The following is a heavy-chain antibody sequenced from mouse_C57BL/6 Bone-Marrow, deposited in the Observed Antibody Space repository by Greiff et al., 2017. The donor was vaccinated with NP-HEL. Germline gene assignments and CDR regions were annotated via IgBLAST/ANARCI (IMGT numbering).Heavy chain of an antibody. Sequence: VQLQQPGAELVKPGASVKLSCKASGYTFTSYWMQWVKQRPGQGLEWIGEIDPSDSYTNYNQKFKGKATLTVDTSSSTAYMQLSSLTSEDSAVYYCAREWFRYAMDYWGQGTSVTVSS. V-gene: IGHV1-50*01. D-gene: IGHD2-2*01. CDR3: AREWFRYAMDY. CDR1: GYTFTSYW. CDR2: IDPSDSYT. J-gene: IGHJ4*01.